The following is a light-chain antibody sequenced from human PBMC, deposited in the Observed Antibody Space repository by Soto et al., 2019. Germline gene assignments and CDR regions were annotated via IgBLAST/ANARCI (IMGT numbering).Light chain of an antibody. J-gene: IGKJ1*01. V-gene: IGKV1-5*03. CDR3: QHYIDFPRT. CDR1: QSITSW. CDR2: KAS. Sequence: DIQMTQSPSILSASVGDRVTITCRASQSITSWLAWYQHKPGKATKRLIYKASTLESGVPSRFIGSGSGTEFTLTISSLQPDDFSTYYCQHYIDFPRTFGQWTKVEIK.